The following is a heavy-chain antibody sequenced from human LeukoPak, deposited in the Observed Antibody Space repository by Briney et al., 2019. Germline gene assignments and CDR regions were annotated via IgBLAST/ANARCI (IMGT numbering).Heavy chain of an antibody. J-gene: IGHJ4*02. D-gene: IGHD3-10*01. CDR1: GFTFSSYA. CDR2: ISYDGSNK. Sequence: GGSLRLSCAASGFTFSSYAMHWVRQAPGKGLEWVAVISYDGSNKYHADSVKGRFTISRDNSKNTLYLQMNSLRAEDTAVYYCADGSGSYRGGADYWGQGTLVTVSP. CDR3: ADGSGSYRGGADY. V-gene: IGHV3-30*04.